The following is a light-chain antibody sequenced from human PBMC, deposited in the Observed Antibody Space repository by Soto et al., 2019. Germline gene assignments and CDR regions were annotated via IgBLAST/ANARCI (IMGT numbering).Light chain of an antibody. J-gene: IGKJ5*01. CDR3: QQLNIYPHT. V-gene: IGKV1-9*01. Sequence: DIQLTQSPSSLSASVGDRVTITCRASQGISSYLAWYQQKPGKAPKLLIYAASTLQSGVHSRCGGSGSGTDFALTICSLRSEECATYYCQQLNIYPHTSGQGGRPEI. CDR2: AAS. CDR1: QGISSY.